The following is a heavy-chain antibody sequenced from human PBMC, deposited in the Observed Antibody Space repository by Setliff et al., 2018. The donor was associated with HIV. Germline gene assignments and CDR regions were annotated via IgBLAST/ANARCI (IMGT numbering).Heavy chain of an antibody. CDR2: VFHTGST. CDR1: GASISSGRYY. V-gene: IGHV4-61*09. J-gene: IGHJ4*01. CDR3: ATMGGQGTHFDY. Sequence: KSSETLSLTCSVSGASISSGRYYWTWLRQPAGKGLAWIGHVFHTGSTNYNSSLKSRLTISTDTSKNQFHLNLSSVTAADTAIYYCATMGGQGTHFDYWGQGTLVTVSS. D-gene: IGHD1-26*01.